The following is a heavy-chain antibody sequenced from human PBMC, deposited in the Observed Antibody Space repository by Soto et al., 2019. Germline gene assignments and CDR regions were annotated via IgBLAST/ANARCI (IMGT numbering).Heavy chain of an antibody. V-gene: IGHV3-66*01. CDR3: TREFRTSGSRDAFDI. CDR2: IYSGGGGTT. Sequence: EVQVVESGGGLVQPGGSLRLSCVASGFTVSSNYMTWVRQAPGKGLEWVSVIYSGGGGTTFYADSVKGRFTISRDNSKTTLYLEMNSLRAEDTAVYYCTREFRTSGSRDAFDIWGQGTMVTVSS. CDR1: GFTVSSNY. J-gene: IGHJ3*02. D-gene: IGHD1-26*01.